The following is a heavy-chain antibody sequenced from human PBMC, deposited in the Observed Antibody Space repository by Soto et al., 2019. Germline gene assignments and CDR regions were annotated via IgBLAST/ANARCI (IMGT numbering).Heavy chain of an antibody. V-gene: IGHV4-39*07. D-gene: IGHD3-3*01. CDR3: SSLYYDFWSGSRKPPMY. CDR2: INHSGST. J-gene: IGHJ4*02. Sequence: SETLSLTXIVSGGSISSSSYYWGWIRQPPGKGLEWIGEINHSGSTNYNPSLKSRVTISVDTSKNQFSLKLSSVTAADTAVYYCSSLYYDFWSGSRKPPMYWGQGTLVTVSS. CDR1: GGSISSSSYY.